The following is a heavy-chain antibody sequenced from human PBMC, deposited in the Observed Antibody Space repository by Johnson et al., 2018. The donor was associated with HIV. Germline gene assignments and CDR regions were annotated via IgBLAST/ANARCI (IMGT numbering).Heavy chain of an antibody. D-gene: IGHD1-14*01. CDR2: ISYDGSNK. Sequence: QVQLVESGGGVVQPGRSLRLSCAASGFTFSSYAMHWVRQAPGKGLEWVAVISYDGSNKYYADSVKGRFTISRDNSKNTLYLQMNSLRAEDTAVYYCARDAHRTDDAFDIWGQWTMVTVSS. V-gene: IGHV3-30-3*01. J-gene: IGHJ3*02. CDR3: ARDAHRTDDAFDI. CDR1: GFTFSSYA.